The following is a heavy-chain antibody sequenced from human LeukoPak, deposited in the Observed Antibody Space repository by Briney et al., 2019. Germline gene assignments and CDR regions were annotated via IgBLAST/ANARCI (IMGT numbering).Heavy chain of an antibody. D-gene: IGHD5-18*01. V-gene: IGHV3-49*03. CDR1: GFTFGDYA. J-gene: IGHJ4*02. CDR3: SRAGLSEGCSYGSHFDY. Sequence: GGSLRLSCTTSGFTFGDYAMSWFRLTPGKGLEWVSYIRSRPFGRTTEYAASVKDRFTISRDDSKSVAYLLMNSLKTEDTAVYFCSRAGLSEGCSYGSHFDYWGQGTLVTVSS. CDR2: IRSRPFGRTT.